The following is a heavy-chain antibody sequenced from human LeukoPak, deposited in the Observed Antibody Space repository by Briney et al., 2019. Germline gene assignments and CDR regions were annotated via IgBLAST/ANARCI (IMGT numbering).Heavy chain of an antibody. CDR2: INHSGST. V-gene: IGHV4-34*01. CDR3: AGSIAARLDY. J-gene: IGHJ4*02. D-gene: IGHD6-6*01. CDR1: GGSFSGYY. Sequence: KPSETLSLTCAVYGGSFSGYYWSWIRQTPGKGLEWIGEINHSGSTNYNPSLKSRVTISVDTSKNQFSLKLSSVTAADTAVYYCAGSIAARLDYWGQGTLVTVSS.